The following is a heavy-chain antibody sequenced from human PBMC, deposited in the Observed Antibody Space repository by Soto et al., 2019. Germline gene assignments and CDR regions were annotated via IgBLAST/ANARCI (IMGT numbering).Heavy chain of an antibody. J-gene: IGHJ3*02. CDR3: ARDGVGAGGGDPFDI. V-gene: IGHV3-33*01. CDR2: IWYDGSNK. D-gene: IGHD1-26*01. Sequence: QVQLVESGGGVVQPGRSLRLSCAASGFTFSSYGMHWVRQAPGKGLEWVAVIWYDGSNKYYADSVKGRFTISRDNSKNTLYLQMNSLRAEDTAVYYCARDGVGAGGGDPFDIWGQGTMVTVSS. CDR1: GFTFSSYG.